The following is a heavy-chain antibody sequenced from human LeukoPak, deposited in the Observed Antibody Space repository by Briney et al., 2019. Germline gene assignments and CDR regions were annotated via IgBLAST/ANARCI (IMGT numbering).Heavy chain of an antibody. D-gene: IGHD6-6*01. CDR2: ISPTGSTT. CDR1: GFSFSGHW. J-gene: IGHJ4*02. CDR3: ARGPNSNWSGLDF. V-gene: IGHV3-74*01. Sequence: GGSLRLSCTASGFSFSGHWMHWARQLPGKGLVWVSRISPTGSTTSYADSVKGRFTVPRDNAKNTLYLQVNNLRAVDTAVYYCARGPNSNWSGLDFWGQGTLLTVSS.